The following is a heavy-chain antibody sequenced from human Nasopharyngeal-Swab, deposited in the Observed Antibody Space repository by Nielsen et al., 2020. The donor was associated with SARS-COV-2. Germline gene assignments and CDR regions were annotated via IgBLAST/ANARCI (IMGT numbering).Heavy chain of an antibody. CDR3: ARLGTESYHYYSLDV. V-gene: IGHV3-21*01. Sequence: GESLKISCAASGFTFSIYSMNWVRQAPGKGLEWVSSISSSSNCIYYGDSVKGRFTISRDNTKKSLYLQMNSLRVEDTAVYYCARLGTESYHYYSLDVWGQGTTVTVSS. D-gene: IGHD1-1*01. CDR2: ISSSSNCI. CDR1: GFTFSIYS. J-gene: IGHJ6*02.